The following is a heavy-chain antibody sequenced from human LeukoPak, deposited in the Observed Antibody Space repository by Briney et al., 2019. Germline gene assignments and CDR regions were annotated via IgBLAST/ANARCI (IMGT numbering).Heavy chain of an antibody. D-gene: IGHD5-18*01. CDR3: ARGYRRHGYKDI. V-gene: IGHV1-8*01. Sequence: ASVKVSCKASGYTFTSYDINWVRQATGQGLEWMGWMNPNSGNTGYAQKFQGRVTMTRNTSISTAYMELSSLRSDDTAVYYCARGYRRHGYKDIWGQGTVVTVSS. CDR1: GYTFTSYD. J-gene: IGHJ3*02. CDR2: MNPNSGNT.